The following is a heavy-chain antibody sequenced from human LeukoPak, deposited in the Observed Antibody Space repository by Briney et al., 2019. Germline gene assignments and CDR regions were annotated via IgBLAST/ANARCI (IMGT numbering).Heavy chain of an antibody. D-gene: IGHD6-13*01. V-gene: IGHV3-30-3*01. CDR2: ISYDGSNK. CDR3: ARESIAAADVFDY. CDR1: EFTFSSYA. J-gene: IGHJ4*02. Sequence: PGRSLRLSCAASEFTFSSYALHWVRQAPGKGLEWVAVISYDGSNKYYADSVKGRFTISRDNSRNTLYLQMNSLRAEDTAVYYCARESIAAADVFDYWGQGTLVTVSS.